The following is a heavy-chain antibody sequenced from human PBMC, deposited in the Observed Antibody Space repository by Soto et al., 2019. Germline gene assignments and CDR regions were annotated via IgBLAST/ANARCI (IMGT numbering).Heavy chain of an antibody. CDR2: IDLSGTKT. CDR1: GSSFSDYS. CDR3: TKDRVPDGIYSFDY. V-gene: IGHV3-23*03. J-gene: IGHJ4*02. D-gene: IGHD2-15*01. Sequence: PGGSLRLSCAASGSSFSDYSMNWVRQAPGKGLEWVSFIDLSGTKTYYRDSVKGRFTIFKDKSINTVYLQMNSLTVEDAAVYYCTKDRVPDGIYSFDYWGQGALVTVSS.